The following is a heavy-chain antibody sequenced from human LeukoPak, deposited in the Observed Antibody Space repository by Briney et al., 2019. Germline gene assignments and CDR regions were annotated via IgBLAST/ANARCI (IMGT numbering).Heavy chain of an antibody. CDR2: TNPSGGST. J-gene: IGHJ4*02. V-gene: IGHV1-46*01. CDR3: ARDLGGIAAAGTFDY. D-gene: IGHD6-13*01. Sequence: ASVKVSCKASGYTFTSYYMHWVRQAPGQGLEWMGITNPSGGSTSYAQRFQGRVTMTGDTSTSTVYMELSSLRSEDTAVYYCARDLGGIAAAGTFDYWGQGTLVTVSS. CDR1: GYTFTSYY.